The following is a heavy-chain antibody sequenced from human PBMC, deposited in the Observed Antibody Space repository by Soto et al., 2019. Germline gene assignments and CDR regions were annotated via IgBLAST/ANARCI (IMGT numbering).Heavy chain of an antibody. V-gene: IGHV3-74*01. J-gene: IGHJ4*02. CDR3: ARGPYSSGWYYFDY. CDR1: GFTFSSYW. D-gene: IGHD6-19*01. Sequence: EVQLEESGGGLVQPGGSLRLSCAASGFTFSSYWMHWVRQAPGKGLVWVSRINSDGSSTSYADSVKGRFTISRDNAKNTLYLQMNSLRAEDTAVYYCARGPYSSGWYYFDYWGQGTLVTVSS. CDR2: INSDGSST.